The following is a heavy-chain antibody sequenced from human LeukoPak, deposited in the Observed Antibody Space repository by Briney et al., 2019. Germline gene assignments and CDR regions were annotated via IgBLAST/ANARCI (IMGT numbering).Heavy chain of an antibody. CDR2: IYSGGNT. CDR3: ARKSGSYLE. V-gene: IGHV3-53*01. CDR1: GFTVSSNY. J-gene: IGHJ4*02. Sequence: PGESLSLSCAASGFTVSSNYMGWVRQAPGKGLEWVSVIYSGGNTYYADSVKDRFTISRDNSRNTLYLQMNSLRAEDTALYYCARKSGSYLEWGQGTLVTVSS. D-gene: IGHD1-26*01.